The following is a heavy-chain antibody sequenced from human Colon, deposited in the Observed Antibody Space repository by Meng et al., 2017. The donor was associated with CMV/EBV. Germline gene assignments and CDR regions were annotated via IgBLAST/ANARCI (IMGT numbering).Heavy chain of an antibody. CDR2: INHNGIT. CDR1: GVPLSGSH. CDR3: AREIWSGSLYNWFDP. Sequence: GVPLSGSHWSWIRQAPGKDLEWIGDINHNGITKYNPSLKGRLTISVDMSENEFSLRLTSVTAADTAVYYCAREIWSGSLYNWFDPWGQGTLVTVSS. D-gene: IGHD3-3*01. J-gene: IGHJ5*02. V-gene: IGHV4-34*01.